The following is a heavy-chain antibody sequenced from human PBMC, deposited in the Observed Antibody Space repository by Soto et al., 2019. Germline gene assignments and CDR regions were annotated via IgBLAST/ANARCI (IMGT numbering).Heavy chain of an antibody. CDR3: ARVASIAVAPLDY. D-gene: IGHD6-19*01. CDR1: GGTFSSYA. J-gene: IGHJ4*02. Sequence: SVKVSCKASGGTFSSYAISWVRQAPGQGLEWMGGIIPIFGTANYAQKFQGRVTITADESTSTAYVELSSLRSEDTAVYYCARVASIAVAPLDYWGQGTLVTVSS. V-gene: IGHV1-69*13. CDR2: IIPIFGTA.